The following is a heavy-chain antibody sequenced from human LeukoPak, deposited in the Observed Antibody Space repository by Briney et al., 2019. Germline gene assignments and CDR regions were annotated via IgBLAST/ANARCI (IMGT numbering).Heavy chain of an antibody. V-gene: IGHV4-34*01. CDR3: AQWGNNMDV. Sequence: PSETLSLTCTVYGGSFSAYYWHWFRQPPGKGLEWIGEINYSGSTKYNPSLKSRVTISIDTSKNQFSLKLSSVTAADTAVYYCAQWGNNMDVCGKGTTVTVSS. D-gene: IGHD3-16*01. J-gene: IGHJ6*03. CDR2: INYSGST. CDR1: GGSFSAYY.